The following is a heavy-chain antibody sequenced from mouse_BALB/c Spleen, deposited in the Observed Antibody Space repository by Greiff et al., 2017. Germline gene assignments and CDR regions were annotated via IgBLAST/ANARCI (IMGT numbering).Heavy chain of an antibody. D-gene: IGHD1-1*01. CDR1: GFSLTDYG. CDR2: IWGGGST. V-gene: IGHV2-6-5*01. CDR3: AKAYYYGSSDNAMDY. Sequence: VMLVESGPGLVAPSQSLSITCTVSGFSLTDYGVSWIRQPPGKGLEWLGVIWGGGSTYYNSALKSRLSISKDNSKSQVFLKMNSLQTDDTAMYYCAKAYYYGSSDNAMDYWGQGTSVTVSS. J-gene: IGHJ4*01.